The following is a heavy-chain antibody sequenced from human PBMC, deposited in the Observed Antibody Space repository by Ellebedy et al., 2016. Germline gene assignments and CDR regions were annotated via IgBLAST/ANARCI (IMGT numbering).Heavy chain of an antibody. Sequence: GGSLRLXXATSGFTFDDYALHWVRQVPGKGLEWVSGISWNSAAIGYGEAVKGRFTISRDSAKNYLYLQMNSLRVADTALYFCAKGTMDYLHHWGQGTLVTVSS. CDR1: GFTFDDYA. CDR3: AKGTMDYLHH. J-gene: IGHJ4*02. D-gene: IGHD3-10*01. V-gene: IGHV3-9*01. CDR2: ISWNSAAI.